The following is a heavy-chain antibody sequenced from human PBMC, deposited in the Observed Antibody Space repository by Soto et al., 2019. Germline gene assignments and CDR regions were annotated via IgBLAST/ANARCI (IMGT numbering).Heavy chain of an antibody. CDR3: AKAAYFGSGRHYMALHI. CDR2: IYHSGSA. J-gene: IGHJ3*02. V-gene: IGHV4-30-2*01. D-gene: IGHD3-10*01. Sequence: QLQLQESGSGLVKPSQTLSLTCAVSGGSISSGGYSWSWIRQPPGKVLEWIGYIYHSGSAYYNPSLNSRVTMSVDRSKNQFSVKLRSVNAADAAVYYCAKAAYFGSGRHYMALHIWGQGTMVTVSS. CDR1: GGSISSGGYS.